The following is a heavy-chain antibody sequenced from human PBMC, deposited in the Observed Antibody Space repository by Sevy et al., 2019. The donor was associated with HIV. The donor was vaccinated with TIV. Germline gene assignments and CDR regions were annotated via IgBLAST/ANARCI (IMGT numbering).Heavy chain of an antibody. CDR1: GFTVSSNY. D-gene: IGHD2-15*01. Sequence: WGSLRLSCAASGFTVSSNYMSWVRQAPGKGLEWVSVIYSGGSTYYADSVKGRFTISRDNSKNTLYLQMNSLRAEDTAVYYCAREGGRNCSGGSCYGDAFDIWGQGTMVTVSS. CDR2: IYSGGST. V-gene: IGHV3-53*01. CDR3: AREGGRNCSGGSCYGDAFDI. J-gene: IGHJ3*02.